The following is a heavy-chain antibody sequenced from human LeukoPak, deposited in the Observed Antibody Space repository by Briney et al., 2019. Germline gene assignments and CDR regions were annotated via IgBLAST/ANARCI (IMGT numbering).Heavy chain of an antibody. CDR1: GFTFDDYA. CDR2: ISWNSGSI. CDR3: AKDRVGAISGTFDI. Sequence: GGSLRLSCAASGFTFDDYAMHWVRQAPGKGLEWVSGISWNSGSIGYADSVKGRFTISRDNAKNSLYLQMNSLRAEDTALYYCAKDRVGAISGTFDIWGQGTMVTVSS. D-gene: IGHD1-26*01. V-gene: IGHV3-9*01. J-gene: IGHJ3*02.